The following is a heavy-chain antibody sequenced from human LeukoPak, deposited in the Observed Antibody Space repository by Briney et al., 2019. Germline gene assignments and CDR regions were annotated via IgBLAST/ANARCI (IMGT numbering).Heavy chain of an antibody. CDR3: ARDSPPDY. Sequence: GGSLRLSCAASGFTFSSYGMHWVRQAPGKGLEWVAFIRYDGSNKYYADSVKGRFTISRDNAKNSLYLQVNSLRAEDTAVYFCARDSPPDYWGQGTLVTVSS. V-gene: IGHV3-30*02. CDR2: IRYDGSNK. J-gene: IGHJ4*02. CDR1: GFTFSSYG.